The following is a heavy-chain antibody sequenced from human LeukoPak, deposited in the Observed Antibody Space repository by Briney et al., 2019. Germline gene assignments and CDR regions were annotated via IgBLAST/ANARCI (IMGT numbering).Heavy chain of an antibody. CDR2: ISYDGSNK. D-gene: IGHD5-12*01. CDR1: GFTFSSYA. V-gene: IGHV3-30-3*01. CDR3: ARGPCSGYDSPTKALAYFDY. Sequence: GGSLRLSCAASGFTFSSYAMHWVRQAPGKGLEWVAVISYDGSNKYYADSVKGRFTISRDDSKNTLYLQMNSLRAEDTAVYYCARGPCSGYDSPTKALAYFDYWGQGTLVTVSS. J-gene: IGHJ4*02.